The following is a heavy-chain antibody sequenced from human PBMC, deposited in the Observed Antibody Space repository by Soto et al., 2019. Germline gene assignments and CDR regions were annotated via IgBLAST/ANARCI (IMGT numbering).Heavy chain of an antibody. CDR3: AKRHYYDSSGYFGYHFDY. V-gene: IGHV3-23*01. Sequence: EVQLLESGGGLVQPGGSLRLSCAASGFTFSNYDTSWVRQAPGKGLEWVSGISDSGTSTYYADSVKGRFTISRDNSKNTLYLQMNSLRAEDTAVDYCAKRHYYDSSGYFGYHFDYWGQGTLVTVSS. CDR1: GFTFSNYD. CDR2: ISDSGTST. J-gene: IGHJ4*02. D-gene: IGHD3-22*01.